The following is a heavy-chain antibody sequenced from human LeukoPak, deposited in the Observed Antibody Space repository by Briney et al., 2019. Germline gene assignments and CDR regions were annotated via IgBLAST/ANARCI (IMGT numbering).Heavy chain of an antibody. J-gene: IGHJ5*02. Sequence: ASVKVSCKASGYTFTSYDINWVRQATGQGLEWMGWVNPNSGNTGYAQKFQGRVTMTRNTSISTAYMELSSLRSEDTAVYYCARTMVRRVIDGFDPWGQGTLVTVSS. V-gene: IGHV1-8*01. CDR2: VNPNSGNT. CDR1: GYTFTSYD. D-gene: IGHD3-10*01. CDR3: ARTMVRRVIDGFDP.